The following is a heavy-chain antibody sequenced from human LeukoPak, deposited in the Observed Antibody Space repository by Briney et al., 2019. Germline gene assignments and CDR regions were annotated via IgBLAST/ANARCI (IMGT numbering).Heavy chain of an antibody. D-gene: IGHD3-10*01. Sequence: ASVKVSCKASGYTFTGYYMHWVRQAPGQGLEWMGRINPNSGGTNYAQKFQGRVTMTRDTSISTAYMELSRLRSDDTAVYYCARVYYYGPGSYYNVNPYYFDYWGQGTLVTVSS. V-gene: IGHV1-2*06. CDR3: ARVYYYGPGSYYNVNPYYFDY. CDR1: GYTFTGYY. J-gene: IGHJ4*02. CDR2: INPNSGGT.